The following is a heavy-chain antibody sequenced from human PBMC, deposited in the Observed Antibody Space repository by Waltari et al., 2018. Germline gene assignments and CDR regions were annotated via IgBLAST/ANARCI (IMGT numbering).Heavy chain of an antibody. V-gene: IGHV7-4-1*02. CDR3: ERDHGPFWSGTPMYYFDY. Sequence: QVQLVQPGSALKKPGASVKVSCKPSGYTFTSYALTWVRQAHGHGLECMGGINTNTGNPTYAQGFTGRFVFSLEASFSTAYLQISSLKDEDTDVYYCERDHGPFWSGTPMYYFDYWGQGTLVTVSS. CDR2: INTNTGNP. CDR1: GYTFTSYA. D-gene: IGHD3-3*01. J-gene: IGHJ4*02.